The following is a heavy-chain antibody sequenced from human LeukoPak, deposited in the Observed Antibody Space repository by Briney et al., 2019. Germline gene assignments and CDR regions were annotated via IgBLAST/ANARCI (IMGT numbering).Heavy chain of an antibody. J-gene: IGHJ4*02. CDR2: ISAYNGNT. V-gene: IGHV1-18*01. CDR3: ARVAIYSGYDFYLDY. CDR1: GYSFILYG. D-gene: IGHD5-12*01. Sequence: ASVKVSCKTSGYSFILYGISWVRQAPGQGLEWMGWISAYNGNTNYAQKFQGRVTMTTDTSTSTAYMELRSLRADDTAVYYCARVAIYSGYDFYLDYWGQGTLVTVSS.